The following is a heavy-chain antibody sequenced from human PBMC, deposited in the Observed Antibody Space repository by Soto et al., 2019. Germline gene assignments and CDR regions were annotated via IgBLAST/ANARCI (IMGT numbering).Heavy chain of an antibody. CDR1: GFPFGNFL. CDR3: IGSFPF. Sequence: GGSLRLSCTASGFPFGNFLMSWFRQAPGKGMECVGFIRSQPYGGTAEYAASVRGRFTISRDDSKGIAYLQMNSLQTEDSGVYYCIGSFPFWGQGTLVTVSS. V-gene: IGHV3-49*03. D-gene: IGHD3-10*01. CDR2: IRSQPYGGTA. J-gene: IGHJ4*02.